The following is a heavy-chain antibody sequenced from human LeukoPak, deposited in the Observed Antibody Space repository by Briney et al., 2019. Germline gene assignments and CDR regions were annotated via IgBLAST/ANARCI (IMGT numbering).Heavy chain of an antibody. CDR3: ARGPLLLRFGELPSYAFDI. CDR2: MNPNSGNT. V-gene: IGHV1-8*01. Sequence: ASVKVSCKASGYTFTSYDINWVRQATGQGLEWMGWMNPNSGNTGYAQKFQGRVTMTRNTSISTAYMELSSLRSEDTAVYYCARGPLLLRFGELPSYAFDIWGQGTMVTVSS. D-gene: IGHD3-10*01. J-gene: IGHJ3*02. CDR1: GYTFTSYD.